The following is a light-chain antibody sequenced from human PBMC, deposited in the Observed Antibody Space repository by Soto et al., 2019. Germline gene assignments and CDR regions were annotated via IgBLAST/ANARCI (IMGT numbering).Light chain of an antibody. CDR2: LNSDGSH. Sequence: QPVLTQSPSASASLGASVKLTCTLSSGHSSYAIAWYQQQPEKGPRYLMKLNSDGSHNKGDGIPDRFSGSSSGAERYLTISSLQSEDEADYYCQTWGTGIRVFGTGTKLTVL. CDR1: SGHSSYA. J-gene: IGLJ1*01. CDR3: QTWGTGIRV. V-gene: IGLV4-69*01.